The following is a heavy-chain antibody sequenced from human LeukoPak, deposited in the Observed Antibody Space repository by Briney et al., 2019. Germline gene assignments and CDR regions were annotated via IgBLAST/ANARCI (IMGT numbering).Heavy chain of an antibody. Sequence: ASVKVSCKASGYTFTSYYMHWVRQAPGQGREWGGIINPIDGSTTYAQKFQGRVTMTRDTSTSTVYMELSSLRSEDTAVYYCARHQGAGEYPFDYWGQGTLVTVSS. CDR1: GYTFTSYY. CDR2: INPIDGST. J-gene: IGHJ4*02. D-gene: IGHD2/OR15-2a*01. V-gene: IGHV1-46*01. CDR3: ARHQGAGEYPFDY.